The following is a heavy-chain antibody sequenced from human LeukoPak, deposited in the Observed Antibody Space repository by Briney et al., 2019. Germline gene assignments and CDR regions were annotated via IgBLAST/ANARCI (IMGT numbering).Heavy chain of an antibody. J-gene: IGHJ4*02. CDR3: ARDRGYCSGGACYSVFDY. CDR1: GFTFSTYW. V-gene: IGHV3-7*01. Sequence: PGGSLRLSCAASGFTFSTYWMSWVRQAPGKGLEWVATIKEDGSEKYYVDSVKGRFTISRDNAKNSLYLQMNSLGAEDTAVYYCARDRGYCSGGACYSVFDYWGQGTLVTVSS. CDR2: IKEDGSEK. D-gene: IGHD2-15*01.